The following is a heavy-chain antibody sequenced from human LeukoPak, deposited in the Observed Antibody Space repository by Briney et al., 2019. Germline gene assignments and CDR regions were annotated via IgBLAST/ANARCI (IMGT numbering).Heavy chain of an antibody. Sequence: SETLSLTCTVSGGSISSGGYYWSWIRQPPGKGLEWIGYIYHSGSTYYNPSLKSRVTISVDTSKNQFSLKLSSVTAADTAVYYCAREGPCSSTSCFFDYWGQGTLVTVSS. CDR2: IYHSGST. V-gene: IGHV4-30-2*01. D-gene: IGHD2-2*01. CDR3: AREGPCSSTSCFFDY. J-gene: IGHJ4*02. CDR1: GGSISSGGYY.